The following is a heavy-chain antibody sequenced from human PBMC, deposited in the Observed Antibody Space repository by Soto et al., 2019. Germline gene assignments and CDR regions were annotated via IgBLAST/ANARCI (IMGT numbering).Heavy chain of an antibody. CDR3: AKLGFTIDDMDV. Sequence: PGGSLRLSCAVSGLTFRSYGMHWVRQAPVKGLEWVAVISYDGSSKYYGDSVKGRFTISGDDSQNTVYLQMNSLRAEDTAVYYCAKLGFTIDDMDVWGQGTTVTVSS. CDR2: ISYDGSSK. J-gene: IGHJ6*02. V-gene: IGHV3-30*18. CDR1: GLTFRSYG. D-gene: IGHD3-10*01.